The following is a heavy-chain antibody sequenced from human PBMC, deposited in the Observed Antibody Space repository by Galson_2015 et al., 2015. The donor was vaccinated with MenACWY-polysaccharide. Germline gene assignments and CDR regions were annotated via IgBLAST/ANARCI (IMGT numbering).Heavy chain of an antibody. D-gene: IGHD6-13*01. CDR1: GASIGSGDDYY. Sequence: TLSLTCTVSGASIGSGDDYYWSWIRQPAGKGLEWIGRIYTSGSTNYNPSLKSRVTISVDTSKNQFSLKLSSVTAADTAVYYCARFTAGTRLYYFDYWGQGTLVTVSS. J-gene: IGHJ4*02. CDR3: ARFTAGTRLYYFDY. CDR2: IYTSGST. V-gene: IGHV4-61*02.